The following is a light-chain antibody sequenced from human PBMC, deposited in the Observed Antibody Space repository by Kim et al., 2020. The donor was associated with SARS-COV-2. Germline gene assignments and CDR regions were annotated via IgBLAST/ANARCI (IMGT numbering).Light chain of an antibody. CDR3: AAWDDSLSGWV. J-gene: IGLJ3*02. CDR2: RNN. Sequence: HMLTTSSSGTRSNPDSISLYCSQPLPGTAPKLLFYRNNQPPSGVPDRFAGSKSGTSASLAISGVRSEDEADYYCAAWDDSLSGWVFGGGTQLTVL. CDR1: RSNPDSIS. V-gene: IGLV1-47*01.